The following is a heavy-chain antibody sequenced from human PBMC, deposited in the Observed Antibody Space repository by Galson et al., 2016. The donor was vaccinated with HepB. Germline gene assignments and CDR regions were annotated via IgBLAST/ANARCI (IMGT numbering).Heavy chain of an antibody. D-gene: IGHD3-9*01. CDR3: AKNDILAGYSAFDY. V-gene: IGHV3-30-3*02. CDR1: GFTFSRNA. Sequence: SLRLSCAASGFTFSRNALHWVRQAPGKGLEWVAVISFDGNNKYYADSVKGRFTISRDNSKNTLSLQMNSLRAEDTAVYYCAKNDILAGYSAFDYWGQGTLVTVSS. CDR2: ISFDGNNK. J-gene: IGHJ4*02.